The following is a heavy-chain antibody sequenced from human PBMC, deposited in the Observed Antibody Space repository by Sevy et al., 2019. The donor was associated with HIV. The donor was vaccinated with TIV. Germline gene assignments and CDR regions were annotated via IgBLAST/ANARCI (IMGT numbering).Heavy chain of an antibody. Sequence: ASVKVSCKASGYTFTSYDINWVRQATGQELEWMGWMNPNSGNTGYAQKFQGRVTMTRNTSISTAYMELSSLRSEDTAVYYCARVGPYGDYFDYWGQGTLVTVSS. D-gene: IGHD4-17*01. V-gene: IGHV1-8*01. CDR2: MNPNSGNT. CDR3: ARVGPYGDYFDY. CDR1: GYTFTSYD. J-gene: IGHJ4*02.